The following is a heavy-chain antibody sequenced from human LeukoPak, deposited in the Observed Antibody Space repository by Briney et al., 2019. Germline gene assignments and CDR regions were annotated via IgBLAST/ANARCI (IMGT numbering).Heavy chain of an antibody. D-gene: IGHD1-26*01. V-gene: IGHV3-64*01. Sequence: GGSLRLSCAASGFTFSSYAMHWVRQAPGKGLEYVSAISSNGGSTYYANSVKGRFTISRDNSKNTLYLQMGSLRAEDMAVYYYARALVGAIDYGRQETPVTVSS. CDR2: ISSNGGST. J-gene: IGHJ4*02. CDR1: GFTFSSYA. CDR3: ARALVGAIDY.